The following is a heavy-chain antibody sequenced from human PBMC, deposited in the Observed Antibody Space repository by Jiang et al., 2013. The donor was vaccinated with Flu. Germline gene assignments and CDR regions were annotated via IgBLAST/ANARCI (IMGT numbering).Heavy chain of an antibody. CDR2: FDPEDGET. CDR3: ATDIKTYYYDSSVLDAFDI. D-gene: IGHD3-22*01. CDR1: GYTLTELS. J-gene: IGHJ3*02. Sequence: GAEVKKPGASVKVSCKVSGYTLTELSMHWVRQAPGKGLEWMGGFDPEDGETIYAQKFQGRVTMTEDTSTDTAYMELSSLRSEDTAVYYCATDIKTYYYDSSVLDAFDIWGQGTMVTVSS. V-gene: IGHV1-24*01.